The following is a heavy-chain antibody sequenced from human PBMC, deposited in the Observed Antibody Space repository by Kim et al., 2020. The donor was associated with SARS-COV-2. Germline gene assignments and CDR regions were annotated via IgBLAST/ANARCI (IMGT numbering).Heavy chain of an antibody. D-gene: IGHD3-10*01. CDR1: GGTFSSYA. Sequence: SVKVSCKASGGTFSSYAISWVRQAPGQGLEWMGGIIPIFGTANYAQKFQGRVTITADESTSTAYMELSSLRSEDTAVYYCARALSPSGPHPSYYYGSGSYSTKYYYYYGMDVWGQGTTVTVSS. CDR3: ARALSPSGPHPSYYYGSGSYSTKYYYYYGMDV. CDR2: IIPIFGTA. V-gene: IGHV1-69*13. J-gene: IGHJ6*02.